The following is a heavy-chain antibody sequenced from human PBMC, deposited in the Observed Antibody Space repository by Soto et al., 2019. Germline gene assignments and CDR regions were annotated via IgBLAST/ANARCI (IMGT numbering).Heavy chain of an antibody. D-gene: IGHD3-10*01. J-gene: IGHJ6*03. CDR1: GFTLSSYD. V-gene: IGHV3-13*01. CDR2: IGTAGDT. Sequence: PGESLKISCAASGFTLSSYDMHWVRQAPGRGLEWVSVIGTAGDTSYRGSVKGRFTISREKANNSLYLQMNSLLAGDTAVYYCARGFGSFYYMDVWGKGTTVTVSS. CDR3: ARGFGSFYYMDV.